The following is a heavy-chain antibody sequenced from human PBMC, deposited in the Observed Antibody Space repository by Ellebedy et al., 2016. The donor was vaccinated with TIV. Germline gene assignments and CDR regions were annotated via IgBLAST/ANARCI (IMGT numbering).Heavy chain of an antibody. V-gene: IGHV3-74*01. D-gene: IGHD4-11*01. CDR3: ARDRGDYSISGP. CDR1: GFTFGRYW. J-gene: IGHJ5*02. Sequence: GESLKISCVASGFTFGRYWMHWVRQAPGNKLEWVSRIKSDGSGTTYADSVKGRFTTSRDNARNTLYLQMNSLRGEDTAVYFCARDRGDYSISGPWGQGTLVTVSS. CDR2: IKSDGSGT.